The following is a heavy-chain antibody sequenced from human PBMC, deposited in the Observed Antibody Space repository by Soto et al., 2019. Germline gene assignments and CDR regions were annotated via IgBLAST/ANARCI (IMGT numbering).Heavy chain of an antibody. V-gene: IGHV4-59*01. CDR3: ARVRTVWLYYYDSSGYYPQDFDY. CDR1: GGSISSYY. J-gene: IGHJ4*02. D-gene: IGHD3-22*01. CDR2: IYYSGST. Sequence: SETLSLTCTVSGGSISSYYWSWIRQPPGKGLEWIGYIYYSGSTNYNLSLKSRVTISVDTSKNQFSLKLSSVTAADTAVYYCARVRTVWLYYYDSSGYYPQDFDYWGQGTLVTVSS.